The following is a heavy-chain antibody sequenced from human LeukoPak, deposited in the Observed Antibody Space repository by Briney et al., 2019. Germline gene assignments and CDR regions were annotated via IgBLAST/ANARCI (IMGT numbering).Heavy chain of an antibody. V-gene: IGHV1-18*01. D-gene: IGHD3-22*01. Sequence: ASVKVSCKASGYTFTSYGISWVRQAPGQGLEWMGWISAYNGNTKHAQKVQGRVTMTTDTSTSTAYMELRSLRSDDTAVYYCARSYYYDSSGYYPVGYWGQGTLVTVSS. CDR3: ARSYYYDSSGYYPVGY. CDR2: ISAYNGNT. J-gene: IGHJ4*02. CDR1: GYTFTSYG.